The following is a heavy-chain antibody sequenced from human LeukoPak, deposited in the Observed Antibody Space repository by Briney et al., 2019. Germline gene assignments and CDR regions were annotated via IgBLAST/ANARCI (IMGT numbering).Heavy chain of an antibody. Sequence: SVKVSCKASGGTFSSYTISWVRQAPGQGLGWMGRIIPILGIANYAQKFQGRVTITADKSTSTAYMELSSLRSEDTAVYYCASGDQDIVVVPAVWGQGTLVTVSS. D-gene: IGHD2-2*01. CDR2: IIPILGIA. V-gene: IGHV1-69*02. CDR3: ASGDQDIVVVPAV. CDR1: GGTFSSYT. J-gene: IGHJ4*02.